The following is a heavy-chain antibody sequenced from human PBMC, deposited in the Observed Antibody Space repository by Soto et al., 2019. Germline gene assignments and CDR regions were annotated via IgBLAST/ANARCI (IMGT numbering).Heavy chain of an antibody. Sequence: PGESLKISCKGSGYSFTSYWIGWVRQMPGKGLEWMGIIYPGDSDTRYSPSFQGQVTISADKSISTAYLQWSSLKASDTAMYYCARVPPGYSSRCPFFDYWGQGTLVTV. CDR1: GYSFTSYW. D-gene: IGHD6-19*01. CDR3: ARVPPGYSSRCPFFDY. CDR2: IYPGDSDT. V-gene: IGHV5-51*01. J-gene: IGHJ4*02.